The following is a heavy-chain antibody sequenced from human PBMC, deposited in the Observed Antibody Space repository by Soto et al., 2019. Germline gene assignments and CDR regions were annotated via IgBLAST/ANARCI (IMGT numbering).Heavy chain of an antibody. V-gene: IGHV3-23*01. CDR3: AKDRLAGNFDY. CDR1: WFAVDYLA. J-gene: IGHJ4*02. CDR2: ISATGGST. Sequence: GGALRRACASFWFAVDYLAMNWVRQASGKGLEWVATISATGGSTYYADSVKGRFTISRDNSKNTLYLQMNGLRVEDTAVYYCAKDRLAGNFDYWGQGTQVTVSS.